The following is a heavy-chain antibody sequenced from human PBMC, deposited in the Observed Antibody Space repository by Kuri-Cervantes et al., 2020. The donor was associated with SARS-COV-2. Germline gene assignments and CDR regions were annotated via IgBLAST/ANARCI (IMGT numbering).Heavy chain of an antibody. Sequence: GGSLRLSCAASEFNFSSYGMHWVRQAPGKGLEWVAFISYDGSNKYYADSVKGRFTISRDNAKNSLYLQMNSLRAEDTAVYYCARFDFGYYYGMDVWGQGTTVTVSS. J-gene: IGHJ6*02. CDR2: ISYDGSNK. V-gene: IGHV3-30*03. D-gene: IGHD3-9*01. CDR1: EFNFSSYG. CDR3: ARFDFGYYYGMDV.